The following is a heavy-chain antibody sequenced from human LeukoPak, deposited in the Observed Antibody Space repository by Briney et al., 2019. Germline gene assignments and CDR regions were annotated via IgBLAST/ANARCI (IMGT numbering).Heavy chain of an antibody. CDR2: ISDSGGST. CDR3: AKDRGSGWSFDY. V-gene: IGHV3-23*01. Sequence: GGSLRLSCAASGFTFSIYALSWVRQAPGKGLEWVSGISDSGGSTYYADSVKGRFTISRDNPKNTVYLQMNSLRAEDTAVYYCAKDRGSGWSFDYWGQGTLVTVSS. J-gene: IGHJ4*02. D-gene: IGHD6-19*01. CDR1: GFTFSIYA.